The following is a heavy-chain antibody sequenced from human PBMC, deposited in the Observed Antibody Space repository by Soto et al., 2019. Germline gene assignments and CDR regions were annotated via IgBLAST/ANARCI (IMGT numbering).Heavy chain of an antibody. CDR3: ARAPYNWNDERREYYFDY. V-gene: IGHV3-53*02. CDR2: IYSGGST. CDR1: GFTVSSNY. D-gene: IGHD1-1*01. Sequence: EVQLVETGGGLIQPGGSLRLSCAASGFTVSSNYMSWVRQAPGKGLEWVSVIYSGGSTYYADSVKGRFTISRDNSKNTLYLQMNSLRAGDTAVYYCARAPYNWNDERREYYFDYWGQGTLVTVSS. J-gene: IGHJ4*02.